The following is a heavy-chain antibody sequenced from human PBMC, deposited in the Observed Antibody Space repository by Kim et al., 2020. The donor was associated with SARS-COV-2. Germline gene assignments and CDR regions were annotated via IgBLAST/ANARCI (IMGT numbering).Heavy chain of an antibody. Sequence: SQTLSLTCAISGDSVSSNSAAWNWIRQSPSRGLEWLGRTYYKSKWYNDYAVSVKSRITINPDTSKNQFSLQLNSVTPEDTAVYYCARLVTGGYDYYYYGMDVWGQGTTVTVSS. CDR1: GDSVSSNSAA. CDR3: ARLVTGGYDYYYYGMDV. J-gene: IGHJ6*02. D-gene: IGHD5-12*01. CDR2: TYYKSKWYN. V-gene: IGHV6-1*01.